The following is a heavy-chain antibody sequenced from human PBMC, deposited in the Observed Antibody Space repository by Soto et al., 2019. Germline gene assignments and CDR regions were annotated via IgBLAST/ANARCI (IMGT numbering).Heavy chain of an antibody. J-gene: IGHJ4*02. CDR1: GFTFSSYG. V-gene: IGHV3-33*01. D-gene: IGHD2-2*01. Sequence: PGGSLRLSCEASGFTFSSYGMHWVRQAPGKGLEWVAVIWYDGSKKYHGDSVMGRFTISRDNSNNTLYLQMNSLRDDDTAVYYCARSVVVPAALDYWGQGTPVTVSS. CDR3: ARSVVVPAALDY. CDR2: IWYDGSKK.